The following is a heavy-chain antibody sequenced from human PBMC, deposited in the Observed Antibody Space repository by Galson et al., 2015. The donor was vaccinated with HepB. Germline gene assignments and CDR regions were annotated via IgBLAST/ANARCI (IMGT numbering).Heavy chain of an antibody. CDR3: ATGGECSGGSCREGH. J-gene: IGHJ4*02. V-gene: IGHV1-69*06. D-gene: IGHD2-15*01. CDR2: IIPIFGRG. Sequence: SVKVSCKASGGTFSSYVISWVRQAPGQGLEWMGGIIPIFGRGNYARKFRGRVTISADKSTNTVYMELSNLRSEDTAVYYCATGGECSGGSCREGHWGQGTLVTVSS. CDR1: GGTFSSYV.